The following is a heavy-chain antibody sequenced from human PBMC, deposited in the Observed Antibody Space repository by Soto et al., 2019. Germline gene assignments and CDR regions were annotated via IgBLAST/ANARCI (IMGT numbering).Heavy chain of an antibody. CDR3: VRGVLS. D-gene: IGHD3-10*01. CDR2: IYYSGST. Sequence: PSETLSLTCTVSGGSISSINDYWGGIRQPPGKGLEWIGSIYYSGSTYYNPSLKSRVSISVDTSKNQFSLKLSSVTAADTAVYFCVRGVLSWGQGTLVTVSS. CDR1: GGSISSINDY. J-gene: IGHJ1*01. V-gene: IGHV4-39*07.